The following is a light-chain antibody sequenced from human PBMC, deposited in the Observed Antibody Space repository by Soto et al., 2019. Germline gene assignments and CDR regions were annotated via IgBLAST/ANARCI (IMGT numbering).Light chain of an antibody. Sequence: QSSLTQPASVSGSPGQSITISCTGTSSDIGGYNYVSWYQQHPGRAPQLMTSDVSNRPSGVSNRFSGSKSGNTASLTISGLQAEDEADYYCSSYTGDSTQLFGTGTKVTVL. CDR3: SSYTGDSTQL. J-gene: IGLJ1*01. V-gene: IGLV2-14*03. CDR1: SSDIGGYNY. CDR2: DVS.